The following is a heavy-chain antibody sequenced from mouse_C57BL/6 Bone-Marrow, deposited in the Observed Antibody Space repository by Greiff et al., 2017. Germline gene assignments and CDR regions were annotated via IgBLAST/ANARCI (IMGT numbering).Heavy chain of an antibody. J-gene: IGHJ2*01. Sequence: QVQLQQPGAELVKPGASVKLSCKASGYTFTSYWMHWVKQRPGQGLEWIGMIHPNSGSTNYNEKFKSKAKLTVDKSSSTAYMQLSSLTSEDSAVYYCARRYYGSSYFDYWGRGTTLTVSS. CDR1: GYTFTSYW. CDR3: ARRYYGSSYFDY. D-gene: IGHD1-1*01. CDR2: IHPNSGST. V-gene: IGHV1-64*01.